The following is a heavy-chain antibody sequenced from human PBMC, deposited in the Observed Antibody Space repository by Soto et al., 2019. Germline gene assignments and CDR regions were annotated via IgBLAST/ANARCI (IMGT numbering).Heavy chain of an antibody. J-gene: IGHJ5*02. CDR3: GRADGREFDYDDVWGTRGDWFDP. D-gene: IGHD3-16*01. V-gene: IGHV4-61*01. CDR1: GASVTSGLYY. Sequence: QVQLQESGPGLVKPAETLSLTCSVSGASVTSGLYYWTWIRQPPGRGLEWMGFIYDGGGSNYSPSLRGRVTMSVDSSTNQFSLNLTSVTAADTAVYYCGRADGREFDYDDVWGTRGDWFDPWGQGTLVTVSS. CDR2: IYDGGGS.